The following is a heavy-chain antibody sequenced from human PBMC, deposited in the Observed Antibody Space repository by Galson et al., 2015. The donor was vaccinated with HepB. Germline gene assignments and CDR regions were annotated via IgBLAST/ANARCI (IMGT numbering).Heavy chain of an antibody. Sequence: SVKVSCKASGYTFTSYYMHWVRQAPGQGLEWMGIINPSGGSTSYAQKFQGRVTISADTSKSQVSLKMTSVTAAATAIYYCARGRGRRLVTTYSYYGLDVWGQGTTVTVSS. CDR3: ARGRGRRLVTTYSYYGLDV. V-gene: IGHV1-46*01. CDR1: GYTFTSYY. D-gene: IGHD4-17*01. CDR2: INPSGGST. J-gene: IGHJ6*02.